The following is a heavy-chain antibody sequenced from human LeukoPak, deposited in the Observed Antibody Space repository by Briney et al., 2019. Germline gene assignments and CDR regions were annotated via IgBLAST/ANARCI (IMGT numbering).Heavy chain of an antibody. CDR1: GYTFTSYW. Sequence: KVSCKASGYTFTSYWIGWVRQMPGKGLEWMGIIYPGDSDTRYSPSFQGQVTISADKSISTAYLQWSSLKASDTAMYYCARSVSGYDVIDYWGQGTLVTVSS. CDR2: IYPGDSDT. J-gene: IGHJ4*02. CDR3: ARSVSGYDVIDY. D-gene: IGHD5-12*01. V-gene: IGHV5-51*01.